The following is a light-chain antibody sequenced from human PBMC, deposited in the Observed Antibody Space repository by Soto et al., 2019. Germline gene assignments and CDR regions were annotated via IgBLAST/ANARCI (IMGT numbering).Light chain of an antibody. Sequence: EIVMTQSPATLSVSPGERATLSCRASQSVSSNLAWYQQKPGQAHRLLIYGASTRATGIPARFSGSGSGTEFTLPISSLQSEDFAVYYWQQYNNWPRTFGKRTKLEIK. CDR1: QSVSSN. V-gene: IGKV3-15*01. CDR3: QQYNNWPRT. J-gene: IGKJ2*01. CDR2: GAS.